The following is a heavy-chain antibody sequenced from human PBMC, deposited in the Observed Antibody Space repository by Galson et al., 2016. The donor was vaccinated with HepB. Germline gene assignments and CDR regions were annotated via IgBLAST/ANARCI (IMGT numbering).Heavy chain of an antibody. D-gene: IGHD3-10*01. CDR1: GFTFNSYG. J-gene: IGHJ4*02. Sequence: SLRLSCAASGFTFNSYGMHWVRQAPGKGLEWVAVISYDGNNKYYADSVKGRFSISRDNSKNTLYLQMNSLRAEDTAVYYCAKDTGLYYYGSGLDSWGQGTLVTTSS. CDR3: AKDTGLYYYGSGLDS. V-gene: IGHV3-30*18. CDR2: ISYDGNNK.